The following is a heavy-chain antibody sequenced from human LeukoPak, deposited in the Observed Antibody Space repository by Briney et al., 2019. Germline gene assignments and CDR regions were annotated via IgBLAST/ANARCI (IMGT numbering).Heavy chain of an antibody. D-gene: IGHD5-18*01. CDR1: GYNFANYW. V-gene: IGHV5-51*01. J-gene: IGHJ4*02. Sequence: GESLKISCKGSGYNFANYWIAWVRQMPGKGLEWMGIIYPGDSDTRYSPSFQGQVTISADKSISTAYLQWSSLKASDTAMYYCARQGVKGYSYGPLFDYWGQGTLVTVSS. CDR2: IYPGDSDT. CDR3: ARQGVKGYSYGPLFDY.